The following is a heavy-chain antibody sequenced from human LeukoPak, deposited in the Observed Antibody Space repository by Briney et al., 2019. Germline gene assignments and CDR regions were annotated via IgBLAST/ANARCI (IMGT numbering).Heavy chain of an antibody. CDR1: GFTFSSYW. CDR3: ASGRGYLTGYYGYGMDV. V-gene: IGHV3-7*03. J-gene: IGHJ6*02. D-gene: IGHD3-9*01. CDR2: IKQDGSEK. Sequence: GGSLRLSCAASGFTFSSYWMSWVRQAPGKGLEWVANIKQDGSEKYYVDSVKGRFTISRDNAKNSLYLQMNSLRSEDTAVYYCASGRGYLTGYYGYGMDVWGQGTTVTVSS.